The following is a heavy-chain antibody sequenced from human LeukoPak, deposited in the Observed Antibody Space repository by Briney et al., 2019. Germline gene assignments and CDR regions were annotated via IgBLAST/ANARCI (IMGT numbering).Heavy chain of an antibody. CDR2: IYSGGST. D-gene: IGHD3-10*01. V-gene: IGHV3-53*01. Sequence: PGGSLRLFCAASGFTVSSNYMSWVRQAPGKGLEWVSVIYSGGSTYYADSVKCRFTISSNNAKSTLYIQMNSLRAEDTAVYYCARAKPKNMVRGLIMRRESRYYFDYWGQGTLVTVSS. CDR3: ARAKPKNMVRGLIMRRESRYYFDY. J-gene: IGHJ4*02. CDR1: GFTVSSNY.